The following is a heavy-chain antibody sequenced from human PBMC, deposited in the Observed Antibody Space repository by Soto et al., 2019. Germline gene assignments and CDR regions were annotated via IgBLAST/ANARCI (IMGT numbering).Heavy chain of an antibody. V-gene: IGHV1-69*13. CDR3: ARVGYSYPKHYYYGMDV. CDR2: IIPIFGTA. Sequence: ASVKVSCKASGGTFSSYAISWVRQAPGQGLEWMGGIIPIFGTANYAQKFQGRVTITADESTSTAYMELSSLRSEDTAVYYCARVGYSYPKHYYYGMDVWGQGTTVTVSS. CDR1: GGTFSSYA. D-gene: IGHD5-18*01. J-gene: IGHJ6*02.